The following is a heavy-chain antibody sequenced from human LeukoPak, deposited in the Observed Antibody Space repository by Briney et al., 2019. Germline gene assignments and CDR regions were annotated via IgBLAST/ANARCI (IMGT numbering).Heavy chain of an antibody. J-gene: IGHJ4*02. CDR3: ARDLYYYDSSGYLDY. CDR1: AFTFSSYA. CDR2: ISYDGSNK. V-gene: IGHV3-30-3*01. Sequence: GRSLRLSCAASAFTFSSYAMHWVRQAPGKGLEWVAVISYDGSNKYYADSVKGRFTISRDNSKNTLYLQMNSLRAEDTAVYYCARDLYYYDSSGYLDYWGQGTLVTVSS. D-gene: IGHD3-22*01.